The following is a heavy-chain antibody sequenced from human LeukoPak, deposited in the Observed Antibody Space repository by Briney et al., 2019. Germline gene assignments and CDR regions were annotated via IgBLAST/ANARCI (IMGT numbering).Heavy chain of an antibody. CDR2: IYHSGST. J-gene: IGHJ3*02. V-gene: IGHV4-38-2*02. Sequence: PSETLSLTCTVSGYSISSGYYWGWIRQPPGKGLEWIGSIYHSGSTYYNPSLKSRVTISVDTSKNQFSLKLSSVTAADTAVYYCARGRIATRAVIANLGGFDIWGQGTMVTVSS. CDR3: ARGRIATRAVIANLGGFDI. D-gene: IGHD6-6*01. CDR1: GYSISSGYY.